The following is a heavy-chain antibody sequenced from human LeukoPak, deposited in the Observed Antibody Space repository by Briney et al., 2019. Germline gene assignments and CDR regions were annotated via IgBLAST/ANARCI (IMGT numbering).Heavy chain of an antibody. J-gene: IGHJ4*02. Sequence: ASVKVSCKASGSSFTHYYINWVRQSPGQGLEWMGWINPNHGGTHYAQKLQGRVTMTRDTSITTAYMELSSLRSDDTAVFYCAKYSVEYGPFFPDSWGQGTLVTVSS. CDR3: AKYSVEYGPFFPDS. V-gene: IGHV1-2*02. CDR1: GSSFTHYY. CDR2: INPNHGGT. D-gene: IGHD1-26*01.